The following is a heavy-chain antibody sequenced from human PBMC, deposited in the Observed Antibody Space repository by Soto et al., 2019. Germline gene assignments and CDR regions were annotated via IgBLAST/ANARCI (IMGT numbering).Heavy chain of an antibody. CDR3: AIEGIAVAGTNWFDP. V-gene: IGHV1-69*06. D-gene: IGHD6-19*01. CDR1: GGTFSSYA. Sequence: QVQLVQSGAEVKKPGSSVKVSCKASGGTFSSYAISWVRQAPGQGLEWMGGIIPIFGRANYAQKFQGRVTITADKSTSTAYMELSSLRSEDTAVYYCAIEGIAVAGTNWFDPWCQGTLVTVSS. CDR2: IIPIFGRA. J-gene: IGHJ5*02.